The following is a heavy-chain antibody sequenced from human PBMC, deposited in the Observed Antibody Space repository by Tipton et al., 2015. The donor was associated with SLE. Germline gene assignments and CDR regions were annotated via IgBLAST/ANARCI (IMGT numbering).Heavy chain of an antibody. CDR3: ARLYSSSWQRSDY. D-gene: IGHD6-13*01. CDR2: IFYSENA. V-gene: IGHV4-39*07. CDR1: GGSVSSESNY. Sequence: TLSLTCTVSGGSVSSESNYWGWLRQPPGKGLEWIGSIFYSENAYYNPTLKSRVTISVGTSKNQFSLKLSSVTAADTAVYYCARLYSSSWQRSDYWGQGTLVTVSS. J-gene: IGHJ4*02.